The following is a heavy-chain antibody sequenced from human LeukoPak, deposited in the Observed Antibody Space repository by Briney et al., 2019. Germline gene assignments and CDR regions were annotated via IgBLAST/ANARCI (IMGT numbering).Heavy chain of an antibody. V-gene: IGHV3-30*02. J-gene: IGHJ3*02. CDR3: AKDLNYDILTGRGNAFDI. Sequence: GGSLRLSCAASGLILSSYSMYWVRQAPGKGLEWVTFIRYDGSNKFYADSVKGRFTISRDNSKNTLYLQMTSLRAEDTAVYYCAKDLNYDILTGRGNAFDIWGQGTMVTVSS. D-gene: IGHD3-9*01. CDR2: IRYDGSNK. CDR1: GLILSSYS.